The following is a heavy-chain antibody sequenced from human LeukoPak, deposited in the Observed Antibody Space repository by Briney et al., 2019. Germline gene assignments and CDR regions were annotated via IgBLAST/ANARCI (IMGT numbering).Heavy chain of an antibody. J-gene: IGHJ4*02. CDR2: IYSGGAT. V-gene: IGHV3-53*01. CDR3: ARDLHPSHFDY. Sequence: GGSLSLSCAASGFTFSNNYMSWVRPAPGKGLEWVSVIYSGGATYYADSVKGRFTISRDNSKNTVYLQMNSLRAEDTAVYYCARDLHPSHFDYWGQGTLVTVSS. CDR1: GFTFSNNY.